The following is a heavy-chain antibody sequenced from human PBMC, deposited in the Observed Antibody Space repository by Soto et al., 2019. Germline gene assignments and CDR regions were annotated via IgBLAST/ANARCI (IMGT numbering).Heavy chain of an antibody. Sequence: GGSLRLSCAASGFPFTSYGMHWVRQAPGKGLEWVAVISYDGSNKYYADSVKGRFTISRDNSKNTLDLQMNSLRVEDTALYFCAKEAGWGCSSIICYPWFDPWGQGT. V-gene: IGHV3-30*18. CDR2: ISYDGSNK. D-gene: IGHD2-2*01. CDR1: GFPFTSYG. CDR3: AKEAGWGCSSIICYPWFDP. J-gene: IGHJ5*02.